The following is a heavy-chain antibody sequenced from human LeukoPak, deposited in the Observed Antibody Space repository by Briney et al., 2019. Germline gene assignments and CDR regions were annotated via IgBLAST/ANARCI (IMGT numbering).Heavy chain of an antibody. CDR3: ARDQTDRSWYFDS. J-gene: IGHJ4*02. V-gene: IGHV4-4*02. CDR1: GGSITSGHW. Sequence: SGTLSLTCDVFGGSITSGHWWTWVRQAPGRGLEWIGEIFHTGSTDYNPSLKSRVTISVDKSKNQFSLKLAFVTAADTAVYYCARDQTDRSWYFDSWGQGTLVTVSS. CDR2: IFHTGST. D-gene: IGHD2-15*01.